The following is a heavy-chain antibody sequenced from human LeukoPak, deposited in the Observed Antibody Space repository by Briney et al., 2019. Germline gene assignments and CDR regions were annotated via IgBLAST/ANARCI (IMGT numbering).Heavy chain of an antibody. D-gene: IGHD4-17*01. CDR3: AATIKRDYGDTNLHY. V-gene: IGHV4-59*02. CDR1: GGSVSGYY. Sequence: SETLSLTCTVSGGSVSGYYWSWIRQPPGKGLEWIGYMYDRGNINYNPSLKSRVTLSQDMSKNQLSLKLRSVTSADTAVYYCAATIKRDYGDTNLHYWGQGILVTVS. CDR2: MYDRGNI. J-gene: IGHJ4*02.